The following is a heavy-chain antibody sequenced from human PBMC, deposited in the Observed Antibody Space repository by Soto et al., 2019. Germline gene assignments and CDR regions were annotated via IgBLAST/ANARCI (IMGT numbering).Heavy chain of an antibody. CDR3: ARRAADRPPHDYYYYYGMDV. CDR2: IYYSGST. D-gene: IGHD6-13*01. V-gene: IGHV4-39*01. CDR1: GGSISSSSYY. Sequence: PSETLSLTCTVSGGSISSSSYYWGWIRQPPGKGLEWIGSIYYSGSTYYNPSLKGRVTISVDTSKNQFSLKLSSVTAADTAVYYCARRAADRPPHDYYYYYGMDVWGQGTTVTVSS. J-gene: IGHJ6*02.